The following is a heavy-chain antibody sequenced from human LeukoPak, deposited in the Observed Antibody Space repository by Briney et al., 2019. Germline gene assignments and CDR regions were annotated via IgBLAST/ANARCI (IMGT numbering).Heavy chain of an antibody. J-gene: IGHJ6*02. CDR2: INSDGGST. CDR1: GFTFSSYW. Sequence: GGSLRLSCAASGFTFSSYWMHWVRQAPGKGLVWVSRINSDGGSTSYADSVKGRFTISRDNAKNTLYLQMNSLRAEDTAVYYCASLGNYYDSRYYYYGMDVWGQGTTVTVSS. D-gene: IGHD3-22*01. CDR3: ASLGNYYDSRYYYYGMDV. V-gene: IGHV3-74*01.